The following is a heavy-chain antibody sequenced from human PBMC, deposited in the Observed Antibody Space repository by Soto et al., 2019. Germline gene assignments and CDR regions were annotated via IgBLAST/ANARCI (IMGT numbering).Heavy chain of an antibody. Sequence: QVQLVESGGGVVQPGGSLRLSCAASGFIFSGYAMHWVRQAPGKGLEWVAGIYYDGNTQYYADSVKGRFTVSRDNSNNILYVEMNTLRDEDTAMYYWAKETNAYEISFGGQGTLVTVSP. CDR3: AKETNAYEISF. J-gene: IGHJ4*02. CDR2: IYYDGNTQ. V-gene: IGHV3-30-3*01. D-gene: IGHD3-9*01. CDR1: GFIFSGYA.